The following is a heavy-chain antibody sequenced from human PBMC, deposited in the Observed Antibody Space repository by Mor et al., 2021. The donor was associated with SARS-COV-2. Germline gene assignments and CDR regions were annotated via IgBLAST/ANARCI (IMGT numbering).Heavy chain of an antibody. V-gene: IGHV3-73*01. Sequence: AYAASVKGRFTISRDDSKNTAYLQMNSLKTEDTAVYYCTRQGQSWGQGTLVTVSS. J-gene: IGHJ4*02. CDR3: TRQGQS.